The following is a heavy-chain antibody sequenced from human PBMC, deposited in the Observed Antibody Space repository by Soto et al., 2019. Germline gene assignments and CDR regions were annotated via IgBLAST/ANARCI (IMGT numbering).Heavy chain of an antibody. Sequence: SETLSLTCAVYGGSFSGYYWXWIRQPPGKGLEWIGEINHSGSTNYNPSLKSRVTISVDTSKNQFSLKLSSVTAADTAVYYCHLRDFWSGDYYYMDVWGKGTTVPVSS. D-gene: IGHD3-3*01. CDR1: GGSFSGYY. V-gene: IGHV4-34*01. CDR3: HLRDFWSGDYYYMDV. CDR2: INHSGST. J-gene: IGHJ6*03.